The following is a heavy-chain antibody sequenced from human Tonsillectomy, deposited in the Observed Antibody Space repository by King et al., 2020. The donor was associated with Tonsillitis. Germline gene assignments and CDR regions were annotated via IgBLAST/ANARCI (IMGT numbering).Heavy chain of an antibody. Sequence: VQLVESGAEVKKPGSSVKVSCKASGGTFSSYAISWVRQAPGQGLEWMGGIIPIFGTANYAQKFQGRVTITADETTSTAYMELRSLRSEDTAVYYCAGSGGAPFWVGYYDYYYYYGMYVWGQGTTVTVSS. CDR2: IIPIFGTA. V-gene: IGHV1-69*01. D-gene: IGHD3-3*01. CDR3: AGSGGAPFWVGYYDYYYYYGMYV. CDR1: GGTFSSYA. J-gene: IGHJ6*02.